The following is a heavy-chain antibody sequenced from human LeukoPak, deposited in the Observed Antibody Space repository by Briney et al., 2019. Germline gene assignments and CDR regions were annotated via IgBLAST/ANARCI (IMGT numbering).Heavy chain of an antibody. J-gene: IGHJ4*02. V-gene: IGHV4-30-2*01. D-gene: IGHD4-11*01. Sequence: SETLSLTCTVSGGSISSGGYYWSWIRQPPGKGLEWIGYIYHSGSTYYNPSLKSRVTISVDRSKNQFSLKLSSVTAADTAVYYCARVFDYSLDYWGQGTLVTVSS. CDR2: IYHSGST. CDR3: ARVFDYSLDY. CDR1: GGSISSGGYY.